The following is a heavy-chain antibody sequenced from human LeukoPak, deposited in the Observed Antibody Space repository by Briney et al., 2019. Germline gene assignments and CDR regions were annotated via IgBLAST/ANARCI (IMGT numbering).Heavy chain of an antibody. D-gene: IGHD3-10*01. Sequence: GGSLRLSCEASGFTFTTYWLGWVRQPPGKGLEWVANIKQDGTEKYYVDSVKGRFTISRDNAKNSLYLQMNTLRVEDTAIYYCVRVTLYYYDSESYYFFEHWGQGTPVTASS. J-gene: IGHJ4*02. CDR1: GFTFTTYW. V-gene: IGHV3-7*01. CDR3: VRVTLYYYDSESYYFFEH. CDR2: IKQDGTEK.